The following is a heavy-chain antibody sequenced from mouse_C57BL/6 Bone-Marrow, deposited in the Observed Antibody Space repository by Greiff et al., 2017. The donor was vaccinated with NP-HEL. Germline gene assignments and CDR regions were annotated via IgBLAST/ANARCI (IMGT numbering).Heavy chain of an antibody. CDR3: ASNWDRYFDV. CDR1: GYAFSSSW. J-gene: IGHJ1*03. Sequence: VKLMESGPELVKPGASVKISCKASGYAFSSSWMNWVKQRPGKGLEWIGRIYPGDGDTNYNGKFKGKATLTADKSSSTAYMQLSSLTSEDSAVYFCASNWDRYFDVWGTGTTVTVSS. CDR2: IYPGDGDT. V-gene: IGHV1-82*01. D-gene: IGHD4-1*01.